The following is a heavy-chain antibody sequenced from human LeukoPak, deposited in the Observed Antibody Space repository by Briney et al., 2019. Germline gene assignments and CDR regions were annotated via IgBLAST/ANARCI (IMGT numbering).Heavy chain of an antibody. CDR2: IYYSGST. J-gene: IGHJ4*02. Sequence: SETLSLTCTVSGGSISSYYWSWIRQPPGKGLEWIGYIYYSGSTNYNPSLKSRVTISVDTSKNQSSLKLSSVTAADTAVYYCARSTTVVTRFDYWGQGTLVTVSS. D-gene: IGHD4-23*01. V-gene: IGHV4-59*01. CDR3: ARSTTVVTRFDY. CDR1: GGSISSYY.